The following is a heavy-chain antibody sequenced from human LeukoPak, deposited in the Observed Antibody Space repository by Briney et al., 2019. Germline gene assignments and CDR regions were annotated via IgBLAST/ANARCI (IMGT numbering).Heavy chain of an antibody. D-gene: IGHD6-6*01. CDR3: ARGVIEARVAFDI. J-gene: IGHJ3*02. Sequence: GASVKVSCKASGGTFSSYAISWVRQAPGQGLEWMGRIIPILGIANYAQKFQGRVTITADESTSTAYMELSSLRSEDTAVYYCARGVIEARVAFDIWGQGTMVTISS. CDR2: IIPILGIA. V-gene: IGHV1-69*04. CDR1: GGTFSSYA.